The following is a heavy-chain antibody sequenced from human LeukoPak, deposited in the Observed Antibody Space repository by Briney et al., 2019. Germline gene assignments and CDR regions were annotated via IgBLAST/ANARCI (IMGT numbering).Heavy chain of an antibody. J-gene: IGHJ6*02. CDR2: IWHNGNKK. CDR1: GFTFTSYS. V-gene: IGHV3-33*08. CDR3: ARGLQPPVLYGMDV. D-gene: IGHD4-11*01. Sequence: GGSLRLSCAASGFTFTSYSMNWVRQAPGKGLEWVAVIWHNGNKKYYADSVKGRFTISRDNSENTLYLQMNSLRADDTAVYYCARGLQPPVLYGMDVWGQGTTVTVSS.